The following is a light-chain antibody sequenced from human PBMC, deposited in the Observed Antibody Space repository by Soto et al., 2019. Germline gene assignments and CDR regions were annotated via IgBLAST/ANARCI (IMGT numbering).Light chain of an antibody. CDR1: RSDVGGYTL. Sequence: QSALAQPASVSGSPGQSITISCTGTRSDVGGYTLVSWFQQYPGKAPKLMIYEDNKRPSGVSDRFSGSKSGNTASLTISGIQAEDEADYYCCSYAGSSSVLFGGGTKLTVL. CDR2: EDN. V-gene: IGLV2-23*01. J-gene: IGLJ2*01. CDR3: CSYAGSSSVL.